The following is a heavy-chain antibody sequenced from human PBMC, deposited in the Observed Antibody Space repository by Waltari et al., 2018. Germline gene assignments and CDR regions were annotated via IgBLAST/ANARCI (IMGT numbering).Heavy chain of an antibody. J-gene: IGHJ3*02. CDR2: FNPEDGET. CDR3: ATDRSAMGAADAFDI. CDR1: GYTLTELS. D-gene: IGHD2-2*01. V-gene: IGHV1-24*01. Sequence: QVQLVQSGAEVKKPGASVKVSCKVSGYTLTELSMHWVRQAPGKGLEWRGGFNPEDGETIYEHKVQSRVTMTEDTSTEAAYMELSSLRSENTAVYYCATDRSAMGAADAFDIWGQGTMVTVSS.